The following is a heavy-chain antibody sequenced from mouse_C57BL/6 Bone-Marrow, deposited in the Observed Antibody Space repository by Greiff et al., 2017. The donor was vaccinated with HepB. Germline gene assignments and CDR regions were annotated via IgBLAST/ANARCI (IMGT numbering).Heavy chain of an antibody. CDR3: ARDTARTMIRRVAY. J-gene: IGHJ3*01. CDR1: GYTFTDYY. Sequence: EVQLQQSGPVLVKPGASVKMSCKASGYTFTDYYMNWVKQSHGKSLEWIGVINPYNGGTSYNQKFKGKATVTVDKSSSTAYMELNSLTSEDSAVYYCARDTARTMIRRVAYWGQGTLVTVSA. D-gene: IGHD2-4*01. V-gene: IGHV1-19*01. CDR2: INPYNGGT.